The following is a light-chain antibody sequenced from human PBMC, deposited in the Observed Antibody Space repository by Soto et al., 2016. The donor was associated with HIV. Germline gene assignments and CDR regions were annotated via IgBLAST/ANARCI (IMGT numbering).Light chain of an antibody. CDR3: QVWDAGTDLVV. CDR1: NVGSKS. Sequence: SYELTQPPSLSVAPRKTARITCGGNNVGSKSVQWYQQKPGQAPILVLYDDSDRPSGIPERFSGSNSGNTATLSISRVEAGGEADYYCQVWDAGTDLVVFGGGTKLTVL. J-gene: IGLJ2*01. CDR2: DDS. V-gene: IGLV3-21*03.